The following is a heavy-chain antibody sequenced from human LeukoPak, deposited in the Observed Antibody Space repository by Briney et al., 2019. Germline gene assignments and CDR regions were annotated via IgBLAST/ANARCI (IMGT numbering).Heavy chain of an antibody. V-gene: IGHV4-34*01. Sequence: PSETLSLTCAVYGGSFSGYYWSWIRQPPGKGLEWIGEINHSGSTNYSPSLKSRVTISVDTSKNQFSLKLSSVTAADTAVYYCARGRVWGYGLDYWGQGTLVTVSS. D-gene: IGHD5-18*01. J-gene: IGHJ4*02. CDR1: GGSFSGYY. CDR2: INHSGST. CDR3: ARGRVWGYGLDY.